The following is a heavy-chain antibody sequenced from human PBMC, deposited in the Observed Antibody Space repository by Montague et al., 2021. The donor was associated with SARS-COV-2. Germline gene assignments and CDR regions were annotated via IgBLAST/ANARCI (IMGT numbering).Heavy chain of an antibody. CDR2: INQDETAK. D-gene: IGHD3/OR15-3a*01. V-gene: IGHV3-7*01. CDR3: SRSPRGSGTGWLDY. Sequence: SLRLSFSASGFTSGDYQMTWVRQAPGKWLHWVANINQDETAKTYVDSVKGRFTISRDNSKNSLILQMNSLKDEDTAAYYCSRSPRGSGTGWLDYWGQGTLGTVSS. CDR1: GFTSGDYQ. J-gene: IGHJ4*02.